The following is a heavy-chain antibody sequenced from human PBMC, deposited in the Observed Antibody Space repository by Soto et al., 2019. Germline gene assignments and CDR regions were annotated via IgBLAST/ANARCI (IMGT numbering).Heavy chain of an antibody. CDR2: ISAYNGNT. CDR3: AILWFGAQYYYYGMDV. D-gene: IGHD3-10*01. CDR1: GYTFTSYG. V-gene: IGHV1-18*01. Sequence: RASVKVSCKASGYTFTSYGISWVRQAPGQGLEWMGWISAYNGNTNYAQKLQGRVTMTTDTSTSTAYMELRSLRSDDTAVYYCAILWFGAQYYYYGMDVWGQGTTVTVSS. J-gene: IGHJ6*02.